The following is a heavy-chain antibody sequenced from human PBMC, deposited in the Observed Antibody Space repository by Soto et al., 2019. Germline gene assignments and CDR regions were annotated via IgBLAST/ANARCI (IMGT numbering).Heavy chain of an antibody. CDR1: GGSFSGYY. D-gene: IGHD3-3*01. Sequence: SETLSLTCAVYGGSFSGYYWSWIRQPPGKGLEWSGEINHSGSTNSNPSPKSRVHISLDTSKNQLSLKLSSVTAADTAGYYCARSLEELRFLEWLPNYWHFDLWCRGTLVT. V-gene: IGHV4-34*01. CDR2: INHSGST. J-gene: IGHJ2*01. CDR3: ARSLEELRFLEWLPNYWHFDL.